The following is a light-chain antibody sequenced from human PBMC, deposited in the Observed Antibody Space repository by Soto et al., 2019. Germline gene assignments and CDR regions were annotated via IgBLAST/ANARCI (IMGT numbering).Light chain of an antibody. J-gene: IGLJ2*01. CDR1: SSNIGAGYD. CDR3: QSYDSSLSGYVE. V-gene: IGLV1-40*01. Sequence: QSVLTQPPSVSGAPGQRVTISCTGSSSNIGAGYDVHWFQQLPGTAPKLLIYGNSNRPSGVPDRVSGSKSGTSASLAITGLQAEDEADYYCQSYDSSLSGYVEFGGGTKLTVL. CDR2: GNS.